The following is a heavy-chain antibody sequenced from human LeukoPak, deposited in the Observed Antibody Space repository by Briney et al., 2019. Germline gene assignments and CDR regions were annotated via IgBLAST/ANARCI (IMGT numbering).Heavy chain of an antibody. V-gene: IGHV4-59*01. CDR2: IYYTGST. D-gene: IGHD1-1*01. CDR1: GGSISNYY. CDR3: TRVEVHGQSDY. J-gene: IGHJ4*02. Sequence: SETLSLTCTVSGGSISNYYWSWIRQPPGKGLDWIGYIYYTGSTKYNPSLNNRVTISVDTSKNQFSLELRSVTAADTAVYYCTRVEVHGQSDYWGQGTLVTVSS.